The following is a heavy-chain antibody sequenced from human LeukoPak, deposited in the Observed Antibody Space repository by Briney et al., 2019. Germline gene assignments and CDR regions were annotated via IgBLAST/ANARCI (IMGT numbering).Heavy chain of an antibody. J-gene: IGHJ1*01. CDR3: ARPGGSGPEYFQH. Sequence: SETLSLTCTVSGGSISSGDYYWSWIRQPPGKGLEWIGYIYYSGSTYYNPSLKSRVTISVDTSKNQFSLKLSSVTAADTAVYYCARPGGSGPEYFQHWGQGTLVTVSS. CDR2: IYYSGST. CDR1: GGSISSGDYY. V-gene: IGHV4-30-4*08. D-gene: IGHD3-10*01.